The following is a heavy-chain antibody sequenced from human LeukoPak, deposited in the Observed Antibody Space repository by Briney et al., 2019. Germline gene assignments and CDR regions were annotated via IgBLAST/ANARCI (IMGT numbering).Heavy chain of an antibody. CDR1: GFTVSSNY. CDR3: ARVRYSSGWYPSYFDL. D-gene: IGHD6-19*01. V-gene: IGHV3-53*01. J-gene: IGHJ2*01. CDR2: IYSGGST. Sequence: GGSLRLSCAASGFTVSSNYMSWVRQAPGKGLEWVSVIYSGGSTYYADSVKGRFTISRDNSKNTLYLQMNSLRAEDTAVYYCARVRYSSGWYPSYFDLWGRGTLVTVSS.